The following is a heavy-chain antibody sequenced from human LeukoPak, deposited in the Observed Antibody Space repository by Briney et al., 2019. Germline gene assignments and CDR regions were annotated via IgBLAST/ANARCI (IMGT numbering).Heavy chain of an antibody. Sequence: SETLSLTCTVSGGSISSSSYYWGWIRQPPGKGLEWIGSIYYSGSTYYNPSLKSRVTISVDTSKNQFSLKLSSVTAADTAVYYCARHCTNGVCYTDFDHWGQGTLVTVSS. CDR1: GGSISSSSYY. CDR3: ARHCTNGVCYTDFDH. J-gene: IGHJ4*02. D-gene: IGHD2-8*01. V-gene: IGHV4-39*01. CDR2: IYYSGST.